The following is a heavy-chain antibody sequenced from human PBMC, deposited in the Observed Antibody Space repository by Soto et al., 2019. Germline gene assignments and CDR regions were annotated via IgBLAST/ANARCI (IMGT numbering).Heavy chain of an antibody. CDR1: GFTFSNYG. V-gene: IGHV3-33*01. CDR2: IWYEGSNK. CDR3: ARDVRPVGYCSGGSCYPEY. D-gene: IGHD2-15*01. J-gene: IGHJ4*02. Sequence: QVQLVESGGGVVQPGRSLRLSCAASGFTFSNYGMYWVRQAPGKGLEWVAGIWYEGSNKYYADSLKGRFTISRDNSKNTLYLQMNSLREEDTAVHYCARDVRPVGYCSGGSCYPEYWGPGSLVTVSS.